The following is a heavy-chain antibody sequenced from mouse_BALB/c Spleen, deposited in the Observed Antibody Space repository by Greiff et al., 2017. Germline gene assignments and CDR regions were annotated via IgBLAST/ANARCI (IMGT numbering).Heavy chain of an antibody. CDR3: ARSYYDYDGGFAY. D-gene: IGHD2-4*01. CDR2: INPYNGDT. CDR1: GYSFTGYF. J-gene: IGHJ3*01. V-gene: IGHV1-20*02. Sequence: EVQLQQSGPELVKPGASVKISCKASGYSFTGYFMNWVMQSHGKSLEWIGRINPYNGDTFYNQKFKGKATLTVDKSSSTAHMELRSLASEDSAVYYCARSYYDYDGGFAYWGQGTLVTVSA.